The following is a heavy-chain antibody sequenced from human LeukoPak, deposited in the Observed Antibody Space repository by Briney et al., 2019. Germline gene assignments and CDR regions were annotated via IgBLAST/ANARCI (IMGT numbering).Heavy chain of an antibody. CDR2: INTDGSST. CDR1: GFTFSSYW. CDR3: AKDLMERRPVPYYFDY. Sequence: GGSLRLACAASGFTFSSYWMHWVRQAPGKGLVWVSRINTDGSSTSYADSVKGRFTISRDNAKNTLYLQMNSLRAEDTAVYYCAKDLMERRPVPYYFDYWGQGTLVTVSS. J-gene: IGHJ4*02. D-gene: IGHD1-1*01. V-gene: IGHV3-74*01.